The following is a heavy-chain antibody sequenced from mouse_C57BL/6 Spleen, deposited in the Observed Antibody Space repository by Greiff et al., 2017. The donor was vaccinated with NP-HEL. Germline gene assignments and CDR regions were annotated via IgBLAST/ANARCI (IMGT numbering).Heavy chain of an antibody. J-gene: IGHJ4*01. CDR2: IYPGSGNT. CDR1: GYTFTDYY. V-gene: IGHV1-76*01. D-gene: IGHD2-3*01. CDR3: ARKEDGYYYAMDD. Sequence: QVQLQQSGAELVRPGASVKLSCKASGYTFTDYYINWVKQRPGQGLEWIARIYPGSGNTYYNEKFKGKATLTAEKSSSTAYMQLSSLTSEDSAVYFCARKEDGYYYAMDDWGQGTSVTVSS.